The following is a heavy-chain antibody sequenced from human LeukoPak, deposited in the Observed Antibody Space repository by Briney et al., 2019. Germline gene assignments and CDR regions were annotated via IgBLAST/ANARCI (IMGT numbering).Heavy chain of an antibody. V-gene: IGHV4-39*07. CDR3: ASLDYDSSGYYFDY. CDR2: IYYSGST. J-gene: IGHJ4*02. D-gene: IGHD3-22*01. CDR1: GGSISSSSYY. Sequence: PSETLSLTCTVSGGSISSSSYYWGWIRQPPGKGLEWIGSIYYSGSTYYNPSLKSRVTISVDTSKNQFSLKLSSVTAADTAVYYCASLDYDSSGYYFDYWGQGTLVTVSS.